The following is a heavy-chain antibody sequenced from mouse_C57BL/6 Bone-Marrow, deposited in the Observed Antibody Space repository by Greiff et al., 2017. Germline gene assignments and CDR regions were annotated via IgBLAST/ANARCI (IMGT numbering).Heavy chain of an antibody. V-gene: IGHV1-81*01. J-gene: IGHJ1*03. CDR2: ICTRSGNT. Sequence: QVQLQQSGAELARPGASVKLSCKASGYTFTSYGISGGKQRTGQGLEWIGEICTRSGNTYSNERCKGKATPTSEKSSSTAYMELRSLTSEDSAVYFCAGGWYFDVWGTGTTVTVSS. CDR1: GYTFTSYG. CDR3: AGGWYFDV.